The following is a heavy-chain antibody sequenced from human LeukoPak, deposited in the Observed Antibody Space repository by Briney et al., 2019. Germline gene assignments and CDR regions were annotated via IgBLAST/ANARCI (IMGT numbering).Heavy chain of an antibody. J-gene: IGHJ1*01. Sequence: SETPSLTCTVSGGSISSYYWSWIRQPPGKGLEWIGDIYYSGSTNYNPSLQSRVTISVDTSKNQFSLNLNSVTAADTAVYYCARGGAARLHFQNWGQGTLVTVSS. D-gene: IGHD6-6*01. CDR3: ARGGAARLHFQN. V-gene: IGHV4-59*01. CDR2: IYYSGST. CDR1: GGSISSYY.